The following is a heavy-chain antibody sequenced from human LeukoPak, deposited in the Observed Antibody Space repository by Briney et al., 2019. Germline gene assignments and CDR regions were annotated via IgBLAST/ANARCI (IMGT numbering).Heavy chain of an antibody. CDR3: ARRSNSWKEFDY. CDR1: GGSISSYY. V-gene: IGHV4-59*08. D-gene: IGHD6-13*01. Sequence: SETLSLTCTVSGGSISSYYWSWIRQPPGKGLEWIGYIYYSGSTNYNPSLKSRVTISVDTSKNQFSLNLYSVTAADTAVYYCARRSNSWKEFDYWGQGTLVTVSS. CDR2: IYYSGST. J-gene: IGHJ4*02.